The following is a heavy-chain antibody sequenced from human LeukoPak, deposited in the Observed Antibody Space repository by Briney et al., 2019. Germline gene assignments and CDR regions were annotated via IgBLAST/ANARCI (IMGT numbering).Heavy chain of an antibody. V-gene: IGHV3-9*01. Sequence: GGSLRLSCAASGFRFDDFAMHWVRQAPGKGLEWVSGINWNSAIVTYADSVRGRFTISRDNTKSSLHLQMTSLKPEDTAFYYCTRDISAQIAATGYYWGQGTLVSVSS. D-gene: IGHD6-13*01. CDR3: TRDISAQIAATGYY. CDR2: INWNSAIV. CDR1: GFRFDDFA. J-gene: IGHJ4*02.